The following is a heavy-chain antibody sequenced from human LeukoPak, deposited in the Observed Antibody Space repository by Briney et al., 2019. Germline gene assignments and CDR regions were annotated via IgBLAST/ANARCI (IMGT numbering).Heavy chain of an antibody. CDR3: AKERYFNDY. D-gene: IGHD3-9*01. CDR2: ISYDGSNK. J-gene: IGHJ4*02. CDR1: GFTFSNCA. V-gene: IGHV3-30-3*01. Sequence: GRSLRLSCAASGFTFSNCAIHWVRQAPGKGLEWVAVISYDGSNKYYADSVKGRFTISRDNSKNTLYLQMNSLRAEDTAVYYCAKERYFNDYWGQGTLVTVSS.